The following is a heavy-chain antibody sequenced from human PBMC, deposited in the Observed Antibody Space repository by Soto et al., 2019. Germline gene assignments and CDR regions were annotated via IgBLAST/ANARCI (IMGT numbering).Heavy chain of an antibody. J-gene: IGHJ3*02. CDR1: GFMFSTDA. Sequence: EVQLLQTGGGLVQPGGSLSLSCAASGFMFSTDAMNWVRHAPGKGLEWVSAISSSGDSAYYAESVRGRFTISRDNSINTLYLQRRSLRPADTAVYYCAHPRGYGVFDAVDIWGQGTIVTFAS. CDR3: AHPRGYGVFDAVDI. V-gene: IGHV3-23*01. D-gene: IGHD4-17*01. CDR2: ISSSGDSA.